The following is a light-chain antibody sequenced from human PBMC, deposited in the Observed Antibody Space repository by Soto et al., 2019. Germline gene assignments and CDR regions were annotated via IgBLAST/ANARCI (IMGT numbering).Light chain of an antibody. CDR1: SSDVGGYNY. J-gene: IGLJ1*01. CDR2: EVS. V-gene: IGLV2-8*01. CDR3: SSYAVTNIFV. Sequence: QPGLAHPPSASVSPAHSFTISCTGTSSDVGGYNYVSWYQQHPGKAPKVIIYEVSKRPSGVPDRFSGSKSGSTASLTVSGLQAEDEADYYCSSYAVTNIFVFGTGTKVTVL.